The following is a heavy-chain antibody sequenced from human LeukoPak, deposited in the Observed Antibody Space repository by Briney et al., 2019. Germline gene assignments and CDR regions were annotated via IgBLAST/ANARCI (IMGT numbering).Heavy chain of an antibody. CDR1: GGSISSSSYY. V-gene: IGHV4-39*01. J-gene: IGHJ4*02. CDR2: IYYSGST. Sequence: SETLSLTCPVSGGSISSSSYYWGWIRQPPGKGLEWIGSIYYSGSTYYNPPLKSRVTISVDTSKNQFSLKLSSVTAADTAVYYCARHRPWEYYFDYWGQGTLVTVSS. D-gene: IGHD1-26*01. CDR3: ARHRPWEYYFDY.